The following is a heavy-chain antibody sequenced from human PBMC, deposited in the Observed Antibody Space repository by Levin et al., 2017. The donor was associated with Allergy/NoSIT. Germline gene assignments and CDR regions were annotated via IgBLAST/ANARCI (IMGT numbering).Heavy chain of an antibody. Sequence: GESLKISCKASGYTFTSYGISWVRQAPGQGLEWMGWISAYNGNTNYAQKLQGRVTMTTDTSTSTAYMELRSLRSDDTAVYYCARDRFVLRFLEWSTGWFDPWGQGTLVTVSS. J-gene: IGHJ5*02. V-gene: IGHV1-18*01. CDR1: GYTFTSYG. D-gene: IGHD3-3*01. CDR2: ISAYNGNT. CDR3: ARDRFVLRFLEWSTGWFDP.